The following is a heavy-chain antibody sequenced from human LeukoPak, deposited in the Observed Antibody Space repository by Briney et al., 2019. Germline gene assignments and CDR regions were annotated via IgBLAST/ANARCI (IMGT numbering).Heavy chain of an antibody. CDR1: GFTVSDNY. V-gene: IGHV3-66*02. J-gene: IGHJ3*02. D-gene: IGHD2-15*01. CDR3: ARGIFYFVFDI. CDR2: IYSDGRT. Sequence: GGSLRLSCAASGFTVSDNYMSWVRQAPGKGLEWVSVIYSDGRTYYADSVKGRFTISRENSKSTLYLQMNSLRVEDTAVYSCARGIFYFVFDIWGQGTMVTVSS.